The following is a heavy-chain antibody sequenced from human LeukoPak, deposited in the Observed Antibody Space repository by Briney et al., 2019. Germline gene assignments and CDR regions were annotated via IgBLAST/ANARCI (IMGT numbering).Heavy chain of an antibody. Sequence: GGSLRLSCAASGFTLSSYAMHWVRQAPGKGLEWVAVISYDGSNKYYADSVKGRFTISRDNSKNTLYLQMNSLRAEDTAVYYCARAEDMYYYDSSGSAPFDYWGQGTLVTVSS. V-gene: IGHV3-30*04. D-gene: IGHD3-22*01. CDR3: ARAEDMYYYDSSGSAPFDY. CDR2: ISYDGSNK. J-gene: IGHJ4*02. CDR1: GFTLSSYA.